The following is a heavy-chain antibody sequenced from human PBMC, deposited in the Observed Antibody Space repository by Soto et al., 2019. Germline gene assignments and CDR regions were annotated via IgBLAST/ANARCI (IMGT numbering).Heavy chain of an antibody. D-gene: IGHD3-3*01. CDR2: IILIFGTA. V-gene: IGHV1-69*13. J-gene: IGHJ6*02. CDR1: GGTFISYS. CDR3: AGGGWRGYSEYYYGMDV. Sequence: SLKVSCKVFGGTFISYSFSWERQAPGQGPECMGGIILIFGTANYGQNFQGRVAITADGSTSTGYVELSSLRSGDTAVYYCAGGGWRGYSEYYYGMDVCGQVSTVTVS.